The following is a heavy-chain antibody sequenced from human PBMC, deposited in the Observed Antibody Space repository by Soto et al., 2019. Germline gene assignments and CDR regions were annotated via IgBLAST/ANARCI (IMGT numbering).Heavy chain of an antibody. CDR1: GFTFSSYS. V-gene: IGHV3-21*01. Sequence: PGGSLRLSCAASGFTFSSYSMHWVRQAPGKGLEWVSSLSSSSSYIYYADSLKGRFTISRDNAENSLYLQMNSLRAEDTAVYYCARGRGGDSNPLFDYWGQGTLVTGSS. CDR2: LSSSSSYI. CDR3: ARGRGGDSNPLFDY. D-gene: IGHD4-4*01. J-gene: IGHJ4*02.